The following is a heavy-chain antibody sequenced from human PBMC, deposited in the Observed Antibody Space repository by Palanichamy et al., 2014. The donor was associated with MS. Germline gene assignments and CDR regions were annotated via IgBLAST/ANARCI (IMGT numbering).Heavy chain of an antibody. D-gene: IGHD2-15*01. CDR3: AEEPRGPYYAMEV. Sequence: QVQLVESGGGVVQPGRSLRLSCVASGFTFSSYGMHWVRQAPGKGLEWVALIPCDGSKKYYADSAKGRFTISSDNSKNTVFLQMSSLRPEDTAVYYCAEEPRGPYYAMEVWGQGTTVIVSS. V-gene: IGHV3-30*18. CDR2: IPCDGSKK. CDR1: GFTFSSYG. J-gene: IGHJ6*02.